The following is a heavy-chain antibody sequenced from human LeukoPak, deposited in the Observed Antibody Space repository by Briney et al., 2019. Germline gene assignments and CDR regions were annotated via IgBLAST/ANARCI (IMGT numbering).Heavy chain of an antibody. J-gene: IGHJ4*02. CDR2: IYYSGST. Sequence: SETLSLTCTVSGGSISSYYWSWIRQPPGKGLEWIGCIYYSGSTNYNPSLKSRVTISVDTSKNQFSLKLSSVTAADTAVYYCARADRSSSGGIFDYWGQGTLVTVSS. V-gene: IGHV4-59*01. CDR3: ARADRSSSGGIFDY. CDR1: GGSISSYY. D-gene: IGHD6-19*01.